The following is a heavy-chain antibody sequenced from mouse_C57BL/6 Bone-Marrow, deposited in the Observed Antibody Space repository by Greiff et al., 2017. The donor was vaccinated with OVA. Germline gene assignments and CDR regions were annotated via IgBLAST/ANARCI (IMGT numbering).Heavy chain of an antibody. CDR1: GYTFTDYY. CDR2: INPNNGGT. CDR3: AMPTFAY. Sequence: EVKLQQSGPELVKPGASVKISCKASGYTFTDYYMNWVKQSHGKSLEWIGDINPNNGGTSYNQKFKGKATLTVDKSSSTAYMELRSLTSEDSAVYYCAMPTFAYWGQGTLVTVSA. J-gene: IGHJ3*01. D-gene: IGHD2-10*01. V-gene: IGHV1-26*01.